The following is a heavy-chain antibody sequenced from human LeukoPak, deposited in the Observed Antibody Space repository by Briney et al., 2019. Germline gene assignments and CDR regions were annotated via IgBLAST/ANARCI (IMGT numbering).Heavy chain of an antibody. V-gene: IGHV3-7*03. CDR2: IKPDGSGK. D-gene: IGHD2-15*01. CDR3: ARDRSGGSWSRGPFDP. CDR1: GFTFSTYW. J-gene: IGHJ5*02. Sequence: PGGSLRLSCAASGFTFSTYWMTWVRQSPGKGLEWVANIKPDGSGKYFVDSVKGRFTISRDNAKNALYLQMNSLRAEDTALYYCARDRSGGSWSRGPFDPWGQGTLVTVSS.